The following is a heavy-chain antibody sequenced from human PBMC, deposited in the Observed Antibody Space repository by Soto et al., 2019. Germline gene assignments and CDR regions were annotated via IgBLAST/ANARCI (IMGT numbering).Heavy chain of an antibody. V-gene: IGHV3-23*01. CDR3: AKMRGRYYGLDARAYMDV. Sequence: EVRLLESGGGLVQPGGSLRLCCAASGFTFTTYGMGWVRQAPGKGLEYVSSITDSGGSTYYADCVKGRFTISRDNFKNTLYVQMNSLRAEDTAVYYCAKMRGRYYGLDARAYMDVWDKGTTVTVSS. D-gene: IGHD3-10*01. CDR1: GFTFTTYG. CDR2: ITDSGGST. J-gene: IGHJ6*03.